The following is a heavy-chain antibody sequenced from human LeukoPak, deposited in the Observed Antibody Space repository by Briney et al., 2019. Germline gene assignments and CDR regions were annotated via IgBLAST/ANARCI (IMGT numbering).Heavy chain of an antibody. CDR1: GYTFTSYG. CDR3: ARARLTGYFDY. D-gene: IGHD2-8*01. V-gene: IGHV1-69*04. Sequence: ASVKVSCKASGYTFTSYGISWVRQAPGQGLEWMGRIIPILGIANYAQKFQGRVTITADKSTSTAYMELSSLRSEDTAVYYCARARLTGYFDYWGQGTLVTVSS. CDR2: IIPILGIA. J-gene: IGHJ4*02.